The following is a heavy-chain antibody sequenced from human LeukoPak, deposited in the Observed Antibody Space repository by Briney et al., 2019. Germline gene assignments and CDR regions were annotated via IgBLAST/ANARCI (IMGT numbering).Heavy chain of an antibody. D-gene: IGHD3-10*01. CDR3: AMTYYYGSGSYRDAFDI. J-gene: IGHJ3*02. CDR1: GGSISSSSYY. V-gene: IGHV4-39*07. Sequence: PSETLSLTCTVSGGSISSSSYYWGWIRQPPGKGLEWIGSIYYSGSTYYNPSLKSRVTISVDTSKNQFSLKLSSVTAADTAVYYCAMTYYYGSGSYRDAFDIWGQGTMVTVSS. CDR2: IYYSGST.